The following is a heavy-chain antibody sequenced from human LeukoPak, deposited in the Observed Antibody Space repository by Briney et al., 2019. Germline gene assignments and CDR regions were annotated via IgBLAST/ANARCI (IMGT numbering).Heavy chain of an antibody. D-gene: IGHD2-2*01. Sequence: GASVKVSCKASGYTFTSYYMHWVRQAPGQGLGWMGIINPSGGSTSYAQKFQGRVTMTRDTSTSTVYMELSSLRSEDTAVYYCARDIVVVPAAMISEYNWFDPWGQGTLVTVSS. CDR3: ARDIVVVPAAMISEYNWFDP. V-gene: IGHV1-46*01. CDR1: GYTFTSYY. J-gene: IGHJ5*02. CDR2: INPSGGST.